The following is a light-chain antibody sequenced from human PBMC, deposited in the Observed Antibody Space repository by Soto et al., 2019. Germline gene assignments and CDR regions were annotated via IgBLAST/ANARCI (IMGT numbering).Light chain of an antibody. V-gene: IGLV2-14*01. CDR2: EVS. CDR1: SSDVGGYNY. J-gene: IGLJ3*02. Sequence: QSALTQPASVSGSPGQSITISCTGTSSDVGGYNYVSWYQQYPGKAPKFMIYEVSNRPSGVSNRFSGSKSGNTASLTISGLQAEDGADYYCSSYTSNSTWVFGGGTKLTVL. CDR3: SSYTSNSTWV.